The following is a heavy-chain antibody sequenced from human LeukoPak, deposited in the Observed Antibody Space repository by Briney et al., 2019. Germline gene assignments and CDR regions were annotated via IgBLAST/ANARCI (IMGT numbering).Heavy chain of an antibody. CDR3: ARTRRDDSSGYYQYFSFES. V-gene: IGHV4-30-4*07. Sequence: PSETLSLTCAVSGGSISSGGYSWSWVRQPPGKGLEWIVYIYYSGSTYYNPSLKSRVTISVDTSKNQFSLKLSSVTAADTAVYYCARTRRDDSSGYYQYFSFESWGQGTLVTVSS. CDR2: IYYSGST. CDR1: GGSISSGGYS. D-gene: IGHD3-22*01. J-gene: IGHJ4*02.